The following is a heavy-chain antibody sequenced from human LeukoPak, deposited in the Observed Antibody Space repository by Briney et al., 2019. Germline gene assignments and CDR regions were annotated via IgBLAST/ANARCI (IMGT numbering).Heavy chain of an antibody. Sequence: GGSLRLSCAASGFTFSSYGMHWVRQAPGKGLEWVAVISYDGSNKYYANSVKGRFTISRDNSKNTLYLQMNSLRAEDTAVYYCAKDLKGYAIVGASYYYYGMDVWGQGTTVTVSS. V-gene: IGHV3-30*18. CDR3: AKDLKGYAIVGASYYYYGMDV. D-gene: IGHD1-26*01. CDR2: ISYDGSNK. J-gene: IGHJ6*02. CDR1: GFTFSSYG.